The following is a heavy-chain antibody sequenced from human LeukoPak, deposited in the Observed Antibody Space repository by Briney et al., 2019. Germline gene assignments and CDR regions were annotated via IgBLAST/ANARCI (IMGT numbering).Heavy chain of an antibody. CDR1: GFTFSSYW. Sequence: GGSLRLSCAASGFTFSSYWMHWVRQAPGKGLVWVSRINSDGSSTSYADSVKGRFTISRDNAKNSLYLQMNSLRAEDTALYYCARDGGSLDDYGDYWGQGTLVTVSS. D-gene: IGHD4/OR15-4a*01. V-gene: IGHV3-74*01. J-gene: IGHJ4*02. CDR2: INSDGSST. CDR3: ARDGGSLDDYGDY.